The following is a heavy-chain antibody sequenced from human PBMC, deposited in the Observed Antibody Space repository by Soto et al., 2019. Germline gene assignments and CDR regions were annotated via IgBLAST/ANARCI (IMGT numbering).Heavy chain of an antibody. CDR2: IYDNGST. Sequence: QVQLQESGPGLVKPSETLSLTCTVSGGSVRSESYYWNWIRQPPGKGLEWIGYIYDNGSTNYNPSLKSRASISVDMSKNHFSLKLRSVTAADTAVYYCARVWGVGWYFEYWGQGTLVTVSS. CDR3: ARVWGVGWYFEY. J-gene: IGHJ4*02. D-gene: IGHD6-19*01. V-gene: IGHV4-61*03. CDR1: GGSVRSESYY.